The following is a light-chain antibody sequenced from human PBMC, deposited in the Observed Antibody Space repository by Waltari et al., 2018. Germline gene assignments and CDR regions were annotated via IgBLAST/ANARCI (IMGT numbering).Light chain of an antibody. CDR2: YAN. Sequence: DVQMSQSPSSLSASLGDRVTITCRASQGIRSYLNWYQQRPGKAPKLLISYANNLASGVPSRFSGSGSGTDFTLIIGSLQPEDLATYYCQQGNSYPYTFGQGTQVEI. J-gene: IGKJ2*01. V-gene: IGKV1-17*01. CDR3: QQGNSYPYT. CDR1: QGIRSY.